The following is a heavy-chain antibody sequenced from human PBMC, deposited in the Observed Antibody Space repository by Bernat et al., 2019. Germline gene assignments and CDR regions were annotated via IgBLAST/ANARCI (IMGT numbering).Heavy chain of an antibody. V-gene: IGHV4-28*03. CDR3: ARDRGPLDY. Sequence: QVQLQESGPGLVKPSDTLSLTCGVSGDSISSNNWWGWIRQPPGKGLEWIGYIYHSGSTYYNPSLKSRVTISVDRSKNQFSLKLSSVTAADTAVYYCARDRGPLDYWGQGTLVTVSS. J-gene: IGHJ4*02. CDR2: IYHSGST. CDR1: GDSISSNNW. D-gene: IGHD1-14*01.